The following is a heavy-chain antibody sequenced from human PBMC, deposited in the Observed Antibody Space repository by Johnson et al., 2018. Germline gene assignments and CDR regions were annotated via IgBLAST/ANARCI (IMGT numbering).Heavy chain of an antibody. V-gene: IGHV4-61*02. J-gene: IGHJ6*03. CDR1: GGSITSGDYY. CDR3: GGDAEPFLRGVYYMDV. Sequence: QVQLQESGPGLVKPSQTLSLTCSVSGGSITSGDYYWSWIRQPAGKGLEWIGRIHSSGSPNYNPSLKSGVTLSVEPSQNQFSLKVYSVTAADTAVYYCGGDAEPFLRGVYYMDVWGRGTTVTVSS. CDR2: IHSSGSP. D-gene: IGHD2/OR15-2a*01.